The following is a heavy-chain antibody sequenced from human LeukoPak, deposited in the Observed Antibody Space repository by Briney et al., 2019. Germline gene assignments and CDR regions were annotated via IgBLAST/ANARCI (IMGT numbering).Heavy chain of an antibody. Sequence: TSVKVSCKASGFTFTSSAMRWVRQARGQRLEWIGWIVVGSGNTNYAQKFQERVTITRDMSTSTAYMELSSLRSEDTAVYYCAAEPGIAAAGRVYDYWGQGTLVTVSS. J-gene: IGHJ4*02. D-gene: IGHD6-13*01. CDR2: IVVGSGNT. V-gene: IGHV1-58*02. CDR3: AAEPGIAAAGRVYDY. CDR1: GFTFTSSA.